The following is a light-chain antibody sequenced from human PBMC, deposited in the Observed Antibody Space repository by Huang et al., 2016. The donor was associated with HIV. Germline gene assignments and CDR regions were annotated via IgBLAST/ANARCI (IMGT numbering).Light chain of an antibody. V-gene: IGKV1-39*01. CDR1: QNINRY. J-gene: IGKJ2*01. CDR2: GAS. Sequence: DIQITQSPSSLSASVGDRVIIPCRASQNINRYLNWYQQQPGKAPKLLISGASKLQSGVPSSCSGSGSGTHFTLAISSLQPEDSATYYCQQSAVTPRTFGQGTKLEI. CDR3: QQSAVTPRT.